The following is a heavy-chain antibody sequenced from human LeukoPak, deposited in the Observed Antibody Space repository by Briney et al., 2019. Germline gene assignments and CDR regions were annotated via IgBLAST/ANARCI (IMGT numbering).Heavy chain of an antibody. CDR1: GFSLSSTGVG. CDR2: IFWSDDK. J-gene: IGHJ6*03. D-gene: IGHD5-24*01. Sequence: ASGPTLVNPTQTLTLTCTYSGFSLSSTGVGVSWIRQPPGKALDWLAVIFWSDDKRYSPSLRGRPTINKDTSKKQVVLTMTNTDPVDTGTYYCAHLKDNHGDDFFYMDVWGKGTTVIVSS. V-gene: IGHV2-5*01. CDR3: AHLKDNHGDDFFYMDV.